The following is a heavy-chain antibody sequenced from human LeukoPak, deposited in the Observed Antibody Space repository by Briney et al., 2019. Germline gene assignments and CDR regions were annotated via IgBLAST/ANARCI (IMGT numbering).Heavy chain of an antibody. CDR2: IYYSGST. J-gene: IGHJ4*02. D-gene: IGHD6-13*01. Sequence: SETLSLTCTVSGGSISSYYWSWIRQPPGKGLEWIGYIYYSGSTNYNPSLKSRVTISVDTSKNQFSLKLSSVTAADTAVYYCARHAGRSSSRYSYWGQGTLVTVSS. V-gene: IGHV4-59*08. CDR3: ARHAGRSSSRYSY. CDR1: GGSISSYY.